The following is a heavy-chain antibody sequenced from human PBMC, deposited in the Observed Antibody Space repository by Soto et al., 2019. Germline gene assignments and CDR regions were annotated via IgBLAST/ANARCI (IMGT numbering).Heavy chain of an antibody. J-gene: IGHJ6*02. V-gene: IGHV3-30*18. CDR3: AKGGLPYNWNYVGYYYYGMDV. CDR2: ISYDGSNK. Sequence: GGSLRLSCAASGFTFSSYGMHWVRQAPGKGLEWVAVISYDGSNKYYADSVKGRFTISRDNSKNTLYLQMNSLRAEDTAVYYCAKGGLPYNWNYVGYYYYGMDVWGQGTTVTVSS. CDR1: GFTFSSYG. D-gene: IGHD1-7*01.